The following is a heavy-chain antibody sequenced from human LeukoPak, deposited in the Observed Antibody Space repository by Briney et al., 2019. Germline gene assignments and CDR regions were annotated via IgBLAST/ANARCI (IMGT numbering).Heavy chain of an antibody. CDR3: ARDSGSYLQPTDY. J-gene: IGHJ4*02. D-gene: IGHD1-26*01. V-gene: IGHV3-23*01. Sequence: GGSLRLSCTASGFTFSTYAMTWVRQAPGKGLEWVSSISGSGDSTYYADSVKGRFTISRDNSKNTLYLQMNSLRADDTALYHCARDSGSYLQPTDYWGQGTLVTASS. CDR2: ISGSGDST. CDR1: GFTFSTYA.